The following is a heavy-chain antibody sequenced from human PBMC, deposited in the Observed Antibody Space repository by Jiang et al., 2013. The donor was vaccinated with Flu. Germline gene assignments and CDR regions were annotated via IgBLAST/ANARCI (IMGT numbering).Heavy chain of an antibody. V-gene: IGHV3-30-3*01. D-gene: IGHD3-22*01. J-gene: IGHJ4*02. CDR1: GFTFSSYA. CDR3: ARGSYYYDSSGYSYYFDY. CDR2: ISYDGSNK. Sequence: VQLVESGGGVVQPGRSLRLSCAASGFTFSSYAMHWVRQAPGKGLEWVAVISYDGSNKYYADSVKGRFTISRDNSKNTLYLQMNSLRAEDTAVYYCARGSYYYDSSGYSYYFDYWGQG.